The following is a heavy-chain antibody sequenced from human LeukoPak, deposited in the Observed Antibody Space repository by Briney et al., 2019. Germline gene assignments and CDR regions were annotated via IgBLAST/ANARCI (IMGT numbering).Heavy chain of an antibody. J-gene: IGHJ4*02. V-gene: IGHV3-74*01. CDR1: GFTFSSYW. Sequence: TGRSLRLSCAASGFTFSSYWMHWVRQAPGKGLVWVSRINSDGSSTSYADSVKGRFTISRDNAKNSLYLQMNSLRAEDTAVYYCARSTYGDYVVDYWGQGTLVTVSS. CDR2: INSDGSST. D-gene: IGHD4-17*01. CDR3: ARSTYGDYVVDY.